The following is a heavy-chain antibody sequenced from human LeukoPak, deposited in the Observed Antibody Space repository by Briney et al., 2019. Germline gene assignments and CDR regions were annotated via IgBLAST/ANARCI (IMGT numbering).Heavy chain of an antibody. CDR1: GGSISSYY. J-gene: IGHJ4*02. V-gene: IGHV4-4*07. Sequence: SETLSLTCTVSGGSISSYYWSWIQQPAGKGLEWIGRIYTSGSTNYNPSLKSRVTMSVDTSKNQFSLKLSSVTAADTAVYYCARGSGYYGSGSYSLMYWGQGTLVTVSS. CDR2: IYTSGST. D-gene: IGHD3-10*01. CDR3: ARGSGYYGSGSYSLMY.